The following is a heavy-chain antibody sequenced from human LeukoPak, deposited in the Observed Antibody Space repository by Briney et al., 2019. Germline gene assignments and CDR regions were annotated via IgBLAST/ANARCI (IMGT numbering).Heavy chain of an antibody. CDR1: GFMFGTNQ. Sequence: GGSLRLSCAASGFMFGTNQMNWVRQAPGKGLEWVASISTSSNYRYYADSVQGRFTISRDNAEKSLYLQMDSLRAEDTALYYCAKVSGSGSGNFDYWGQGTLVTVSS. D-gene: IGHD3-10*01. V-gene: IGHV3-21*04. CDR2: ISTSSNYR. J-gene: IGHJ4*02. CDR3: AKVSGSGSGNFDY.